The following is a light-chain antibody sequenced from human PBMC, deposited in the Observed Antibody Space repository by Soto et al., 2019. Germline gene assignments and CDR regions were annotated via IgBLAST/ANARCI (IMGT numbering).Light chain of an antibody. J-gene: IGKJ3*01. CDR2: GAS. CDR3: QQYGSSPT. Sequence: EIVLTQSPGTLSLSPGERATLSCRASQSVSSSYLAWYQQKPGQPPRLLIYGASTRVTGIPDRFSGSGSGTDFTLTISRLEPEDFAVYYCQQYGSSPTFGPGTKVDIK. CDR1: QSVSSSY. V-gene: IGKV3-20*01.